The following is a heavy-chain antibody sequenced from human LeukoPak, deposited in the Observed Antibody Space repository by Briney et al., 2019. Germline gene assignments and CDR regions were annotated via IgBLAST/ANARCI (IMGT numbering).Heavy chain of an antibody. CDR1: GGTFSSYA. Sequence: ASVNVSCTASGGTFSSYAISWVRQALGQGREWMGGIIPIFGTANCAQKFQGRVTITTDESTSTAYMELSSLRSEATAVYYCARDPRWGNWFDPWGQGTLVTVSS. CDR2: IIPIFGTA. D-gene: IGHD3-16*01. J-gene: IGHJ5*02. CDR3: ARDPRWGNWFDP. V-gene: IGHV1-69*05.